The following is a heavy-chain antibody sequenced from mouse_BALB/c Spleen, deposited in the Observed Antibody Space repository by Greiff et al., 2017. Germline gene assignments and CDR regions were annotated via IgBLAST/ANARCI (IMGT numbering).Heavy chain of an antibody. Sequence: EVKLQESGPGLVKPSQSLSLTCTVTGYSITSDYAWNWIRQFPGNKLEWMGYISYSGSTSYNPSLKSRISITRDTSKNQFFLQLNSVTTEDTATYYCARGDDYDDGTYYAMDYWGQGTSVTVSS. CDR3: ARGDDYDDGTYYAMDY. CDR2: ISYSGST. V-gene: IGHV3-2*02. CDR1: GYSITSDYA. J-gene: IGHJ4*01. D-gene: IGHD2-4*01.